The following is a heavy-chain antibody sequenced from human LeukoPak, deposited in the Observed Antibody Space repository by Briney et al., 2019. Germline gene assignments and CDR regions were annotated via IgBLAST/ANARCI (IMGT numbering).Heavy chain of an antibody. CDR3: ARGSPRPLPSYDFWSGYFY. Sequence: SETLSLTCAVYGGSFSGYYWSWIRQPPGKGLEWIGEINHSGSTNYNPSLKSRVTISVDTSKNQFSLKLSSVTAADTAVYYCARGSPRPLPSYDFWSGYFYWGQGTLVTVSP. D-gene: IGHD3-3*01. V-gene: IGHV4-34*01. CDR1: GGSFSGYY. J-gene: IGHJ4*02. CDR2: INHSGST.